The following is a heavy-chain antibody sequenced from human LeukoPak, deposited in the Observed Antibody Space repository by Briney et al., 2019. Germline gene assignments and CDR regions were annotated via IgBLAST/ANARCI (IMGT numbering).Heavy chain of an antibody. V-gene: IGHV3-30*02. D-gene: IGHD4/OR15-4a*01. CDR3: ARRAGAYSHPYDY. Sequence: GGSLRLSCAASGFTFSSYGIHWVRRAPGKGLEWVAFIRYDGSNKYYTDSVKGRFTISRDNSKNTLYLQMNSLRAEDTAVYYCARRAGAYSHPYDYWGQGTLVTVSS. CDR1: GFTFSSYG. CDR2: IRYDGSNK. J-gene: IGHJ4*02.